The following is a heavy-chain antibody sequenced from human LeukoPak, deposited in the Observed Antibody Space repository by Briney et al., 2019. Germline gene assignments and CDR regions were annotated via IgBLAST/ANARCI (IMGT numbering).Heavy chain of an antibody. Sequence: GGSLRLSCAASGFTFDTCTMNWVRQAPGKGLEWVSSITASSTAIYSADSVKGRFTISRDNAKNFLYLQMNSLRAEDTAVYYCARTYYDILTGYNPYFDYWGQGILVTVSS. V-gene: IGHV3-21*01. CDR1: GFTFDTCT. CDR3: ARTYYDILTGYNPYFDY. CDR2: ITASSTAI. D-gene: IGHD3-9*01. J-gene: IGHJ4*02.